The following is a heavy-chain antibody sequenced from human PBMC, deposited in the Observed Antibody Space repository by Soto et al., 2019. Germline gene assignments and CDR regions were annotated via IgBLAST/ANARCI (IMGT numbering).Heavy chain of an antibody. CDR2: ISYDGSNK. D-gene: IGHD5-12*01. J-gene: IGHJ6*02. CDR3: ARDHGVEMATLNLYYYYYGMDV. Sequence: QVQLVESGGGVVQPGRSLRLSCAASGFTFSSYAMHWVRQAPGKGLEWVAVISYDGSNKYYADSVKGRFTISRDNSKNTLYLQMNSLRAEDTAVYYCARDHGVEMATLNLYYYYYGMDVWGQGTTVTVSS. V-gene: IGHV3-30-3*01. CDR1: GFTFSSYA.